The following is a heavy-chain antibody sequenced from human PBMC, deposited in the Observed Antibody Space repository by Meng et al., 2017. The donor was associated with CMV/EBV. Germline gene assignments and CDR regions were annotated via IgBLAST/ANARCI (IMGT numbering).Heavy chain of an antibody. V-gene: IGHV1-69*01. Sequence: VLAAAELKMPGSSGKVPCQVSGGTCSSYAISWVRQAPGQGLEWMGGIIPIFGTANYAQKFQGRVTITADESTSTAYMELSSLRSEDTAVYYCAREVDDYGDGWYFDLWGRGTLVTVSS. CDR3: AREVDDYGDGWYFDL. D-gene: IGHD4-17*01. CDR2: IIPIFGTA. J-gene: IGHJ2*01. CDR1: GGTCSSYA.